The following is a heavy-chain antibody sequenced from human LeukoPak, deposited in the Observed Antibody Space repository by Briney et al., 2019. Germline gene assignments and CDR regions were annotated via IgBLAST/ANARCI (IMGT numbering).Heavy chain of an antibody. J-gene: IGHJ6*03. CDR1: GYTFTSYG. D-gene: IGHD6-19*01. Sequence: GASVKVSCKASGYTFTSYGISWVRQAPGQGLEWMGRISAYNGNTNYAQKLQGRVTMTTDTSTSTAYMELRSLRSDDTAVYYCARTSGWHYYYYYYMDVWGKGTTVTVSS. CDR3: ARTSGWHYYYYYYMDV. V-gene: IGHV1-18*01. CDR2: ISAYNGNT.